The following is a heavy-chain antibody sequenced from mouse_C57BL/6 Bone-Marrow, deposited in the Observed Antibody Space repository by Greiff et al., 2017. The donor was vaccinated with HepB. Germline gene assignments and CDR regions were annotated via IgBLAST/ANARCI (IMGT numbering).Heavy chain of an antibody. CDR3: ARVTTVVATGGYFDV. V-gene: IGHV1-55*01. D-gene: IGHD1-1*01. Sequence: QVQLQQPGAELVKPGASVKMSCKASGYTFTSYWITWVKQRPGQGLEWIGDIYPGSGSTNYNEKFKSKATLTVDTSSSTAYMQLSSLTSEDSAVYYWARVTTVVATGGYFDVWGTGTTVTVSS. CDR1: GYTFTSYW. CDR2: IYPGSGST. J-gene: IGHJ1*03.